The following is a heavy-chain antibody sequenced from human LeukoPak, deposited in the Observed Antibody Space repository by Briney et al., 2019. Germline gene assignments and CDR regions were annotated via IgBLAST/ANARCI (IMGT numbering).Heavy chain of an antibody. CDR1: GGSISSSSYY. J-gene: IGHJ4*02. D-gene: IGHD3-22*01. Sequence: TSETLSLTCTVSGGSISSSSYYWGWIRQPPGKGLEWIGSIYYSGSTYYKPSLKSRVTISVDTSKHQFSLKLSSVTAADTAVYYCARPGSYYYDSSGYYYVPFFDYWGQGTLVTVSS. CDR2: IYYSGST. V-gene: IGHV4-39*01. CDR3: ARPGSYYYDSSGYYYVPFFDY.